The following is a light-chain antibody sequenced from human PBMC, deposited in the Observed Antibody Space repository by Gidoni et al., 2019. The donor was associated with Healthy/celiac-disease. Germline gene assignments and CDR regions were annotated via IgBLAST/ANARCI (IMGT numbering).Light chain of an antibody. CDR3: QQYNNWPPIT. J-gene: IGKJ5*01. CDR2: GAS. Sequence: EIVLTQSPATLSVSPVERATLSCRASQSVSSNLAWYQQKPGQAPRLLIYGASTRATGIPARFSGSGSGTEFTLTISSLQSEDFAVYYCQQYNNWPPITFXQXTRLEIK. CDR1: QSVSSN. V-gene: IGKV3-15*01.